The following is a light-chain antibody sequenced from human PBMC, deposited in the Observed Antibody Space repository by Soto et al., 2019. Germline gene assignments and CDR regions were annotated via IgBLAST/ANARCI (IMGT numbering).Light chain of an antibody. V-gene: IGKV3-11*01. CDR1: QSVSSY. Sequence: EIVLTQSPATLSLSPGERATLSCRASQSVSSYLAWYQQKPGQAPRLLIYDASNRATGIPARFSGSASVTHFSLTISSSEHEDFAVYYCHPRSNWPSYTSGKGTQLEIK. J-gene: IGKJ2*01. CDR3: HPRSNWPSYT. CDR2: DAS.